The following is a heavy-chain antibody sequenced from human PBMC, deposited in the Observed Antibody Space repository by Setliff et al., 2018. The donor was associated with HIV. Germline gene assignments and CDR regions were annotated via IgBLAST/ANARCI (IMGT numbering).Heavy chain of an antibody. V-gene: IGHV1-46*01. CDR2: INPTGRRT. D-gene: IGHD2-2*01. CDR1: GGTFTSGY. CDR3: ARDSPVPLIVVVPAATEDYYYGMDV. Sequence: ASVKVSCKASGGTFTSGYMHWVRQAPGQGLEWMGMINPTGRRTTYAQRFQGKVTITADKSTSTAYMELTCLRFDDTAMYYCARDSPVPLIVVVPAATEDYYYGMDVWGQGTTVTVSS. J-gene: IGHJ6*02.